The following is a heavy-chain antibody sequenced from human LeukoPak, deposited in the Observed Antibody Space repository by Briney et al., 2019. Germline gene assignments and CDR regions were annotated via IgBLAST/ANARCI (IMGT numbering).Heavy chain of an antibody. D-gene: IGHD1-26*01. J-gene: IGHJ5*02. CDR1: GYTFTDYH. CDR2: INPNNGDT. Sequence: ASVKVSCKASGYTFTDYHMHWVRQAPRQGIEWMGWINPNNGDTNYAQKFQGRVTMTRDTSISTAYMELSRLTSDDTAVYYCARQRSGSQAGFDPWGQGALVTVSS. V-gene: IGHV1-2*02. CDR3: ARQRSGSQAGFDP.